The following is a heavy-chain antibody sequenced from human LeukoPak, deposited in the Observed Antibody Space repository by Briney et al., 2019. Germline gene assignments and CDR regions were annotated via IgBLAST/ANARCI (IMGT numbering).Heavy chain of an antibody. CDR1: GGSFSGYY. D-gene: IGHD6-6*01. Sequence: SETLSLTCAVYGGSFSGYYWSWIRQPPGKGLEWIGEINHSGSTNYNPSLKSRVTISVDTSKNQFSLKLSSVTAADTAVYYCASGTSKQLVSWDYWGQGTLVTVSS. CDR2: INHSGST. J-gene: IGHJ4*02. CDR3: ASGTSKQLVSWDY. V-gene: IGHV4-34*01.